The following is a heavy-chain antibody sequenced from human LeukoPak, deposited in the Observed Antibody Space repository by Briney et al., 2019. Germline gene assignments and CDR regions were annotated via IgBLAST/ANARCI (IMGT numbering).Heavy chain of an antibody. CDR2: ISSSSSYT. Sequence: GGSLRLSCAASGFTFSDYYMSWIRQAPGKGLEWVSYISSSSSYTNYADSVKGRFTISRDNAKNSLYPQMNSLRAEDTAVYYCARGRYSSGWSRAGFDYWGQGTLVTVSS. D-gene: IGHD6-19*01. CDR3: ARGRYSSGWSRAGFDY. J-gene: IGHJ4*02. V-gene: IGHV3-11*06. CDR1: GFTFSDYY.